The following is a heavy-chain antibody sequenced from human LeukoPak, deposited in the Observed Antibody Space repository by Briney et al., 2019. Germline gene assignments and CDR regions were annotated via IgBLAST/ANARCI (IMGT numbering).Heavy chain of an antibody. D-gene: IGHD3-22*01. J-gene: IGHJ4*02. V-gene: IGHV4-34*01. Sequence: SETLSLTCAVSGGSLSGYYWTWIRQPPGKGLEWIGEINHSGSTYYNPSLKSRVTISVDTSKNQFSLKLSSVTAADTAVYYCARATYYYDSSGYFYFDYWGQGTLVTVSS. CDR2: INHSGST. CDR1: GGSLSGYY. CDR3: ARATYYYDSSGYFYFDY.